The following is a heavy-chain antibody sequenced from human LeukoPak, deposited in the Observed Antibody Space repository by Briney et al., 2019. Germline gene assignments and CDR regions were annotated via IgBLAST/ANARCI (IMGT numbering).Heavy chain of an antibody. CDR1: GYTFTGYY. D-gene: IGHD6-13*01. V-gene: IGHV1-2*02. CDR2: INPNSGGT. CDR3: ARRAYSTLYYYYYMDV. Sequence: ASVKVSCKASGYTFTGYYMHWVRQAPGQGLEWMGWINPNSGGTNYAQKFQGRVTMTRDTSISTAYMELSGLRSDDTAVYYCARRAYSTLYYYYYMDVWGKGTTVTISS. J-gene: IGHJ6*03.